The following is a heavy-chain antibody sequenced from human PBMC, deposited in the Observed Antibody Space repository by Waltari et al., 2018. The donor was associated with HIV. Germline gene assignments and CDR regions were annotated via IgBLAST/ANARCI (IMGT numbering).Heavy chain of an antibody. CDR2: MSPRGGST. CDR1: GYTFTSYY. D-gene: IGHD3-22*01. V-gene: IGHV1-46*01. J-gene: IGHJ4*02. CDR3: ARGANYYDSSGYFDY. Sequence: QVQLVQSGAEVKKPGASVKVSCKASGYTFTSYYMHWVRQAPGQGLEWMGKMSPRGGSTSYAQKFQGIVTMTRDTSTSTVYMELSSLRSEDTAVYYCARGANYYDSSGYFDYWGQGTLVTVSS.